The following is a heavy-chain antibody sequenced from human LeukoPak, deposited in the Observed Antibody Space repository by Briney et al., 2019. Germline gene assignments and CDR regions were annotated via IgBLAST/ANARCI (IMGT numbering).Heavy chain of an antibody. V-gene: IGHV1-69*13. D-gene: IGHD4-17*01. Sequence: SVKVSCKASGGTFSSYAISWVRQAPGQGLEWMGGIIPIFGTANYAQKFQGRVTITADESTSTAYMELSSLRSEDTAVYYCGAEPQTTGPTWWFDPWGQGTLVTVSS. CDR1: GGTFSSYA. J-gene: IGHJ5*02. CDR2: IIPIFGTA. CDR3: GAEPQTTGPTWWFDP.